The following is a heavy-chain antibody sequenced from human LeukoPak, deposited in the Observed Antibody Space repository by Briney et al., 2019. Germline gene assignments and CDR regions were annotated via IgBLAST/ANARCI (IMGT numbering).Heavy chain of an antibody. D-gene: IGHD6-13*01. Sequence: PGGSLRLSCAASGFTFDDYGMSWVRQAPGKGLEWVSGINWNSGSIGYADSVKGRSTISRDNAKNSLYLQMNSLRAEDTALYYCAKGRIAAANDAFDIWGQGTMVTVSS. V-gene: IGHV3-20*04. CDR3: AKGRIAAANDAFDI. J-gene: IGHJ3*02. CDR2: INWNSGSI. CDR1: GFTFDDYG.